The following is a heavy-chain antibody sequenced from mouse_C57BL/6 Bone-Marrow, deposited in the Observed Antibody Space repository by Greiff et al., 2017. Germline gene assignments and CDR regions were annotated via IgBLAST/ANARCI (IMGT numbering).Heavy chain of an antibody. Sequence: VKVVESGAELVKPGASVKISCKASGYAFSSYWMNWVKQRPGKGLEWIGQIYPGDGDTNYNGKFKGKATLTAAKSSSTAYMQLSSLTSEDSAVYFCARSGDYYGSSAGYCDVWGTGTTVTVSS. CDR2: IYPGDGDT. J-gene: IGHJ1*03. CDR1: GYAFSSYW. D-gene: IGHD1-1*01. CDR3: ARSGDYYGSSAGYCDV. V-gene: IGHV1-80*01.